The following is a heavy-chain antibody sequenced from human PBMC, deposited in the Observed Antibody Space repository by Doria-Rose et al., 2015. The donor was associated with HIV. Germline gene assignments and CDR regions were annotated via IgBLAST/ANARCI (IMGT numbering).Heavy chain of an antibody. V-gene: IGHV2-26*01. J-gene: IGHJ4*02. CDR3: ARIKSSRWYHKYYFDF. Sequence: SGPVLVKPTETLTLTCTVSGVSLSSPGMGVSWIRQPPGKALEWLANIFSDDEGSHKTSLKSRLTISRGTSKSQVVLTMTDMDPVGTATYYCARIKSSRWYHKYYFDFWGQGTLVIVS. D-gene: IGHD6-13*01. CDR2: IFSDDEG. CDR1: GVSLSSPGMG.